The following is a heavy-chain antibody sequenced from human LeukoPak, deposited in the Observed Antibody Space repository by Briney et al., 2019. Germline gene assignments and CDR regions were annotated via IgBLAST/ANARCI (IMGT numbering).Heavy chain of an antibody. Sequence: PGGSLRLSCAASGFTFDDYAMHWVRQAPGKGLEWVSGISWNSGSIGYADSVKGRFTISRDNAKNSLYLQMNSLRAEDTAVYYCARDYAYWGQGTLVTVSS. J-gene: IGHJ4*02. CDR2: ISWNSGSI. CDR3: ARDYAY. D-gene: IGHD2-2*01. CDR1: GFTFDDYA. V-gene: IGHV3-9*01.